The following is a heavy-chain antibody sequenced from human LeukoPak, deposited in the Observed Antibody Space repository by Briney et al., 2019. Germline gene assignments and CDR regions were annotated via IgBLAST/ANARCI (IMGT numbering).Heavy chain of an antibody. CDR3: ARDFGCSGGSCYSFLVY. Sequence: PGGSLRLSCAASGFTFSSYGMHWVRQAPGKGLEWVAVIWYDGSNKYYADSVKGRFTISRDNSKNTLYLQMNSLRAEDTAVYYCARDFGCSGGSCYSFLVYWGQGSLVTVSS. CDR2: IWYDGSNK. CDR1: GFTFSSYG. V-gene: IGHV3-33*01. D-gene: IGHD2-15*01. J-gene: IGHJ4*02.